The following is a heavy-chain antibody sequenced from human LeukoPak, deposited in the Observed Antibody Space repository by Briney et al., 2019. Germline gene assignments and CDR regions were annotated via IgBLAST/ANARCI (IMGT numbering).Heavy chain of an antibody. J-gene: IGHJ5*02. CDR1: GFTFSSFG. D-gene: IGHD1-7*01. CDR3: VRGVGVSRFNYLDP. Sequence: GGSPRLSCAASGFTFSSFGMHWVRQAPGKGLEWVAVIWYDASNKYYADSVKGRFTISRDNSKNTLYLQMNSLRDDDTAVYYCVRGVGVSRFNYLDPWGQGTLVIVSS. CDR2: IWYDASNK. V-gene: IGHV3-33*01.